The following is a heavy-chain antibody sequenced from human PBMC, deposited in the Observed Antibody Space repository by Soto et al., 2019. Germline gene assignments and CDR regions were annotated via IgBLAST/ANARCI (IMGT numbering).Heavy chain of an antibody. D-gene: IGHD5-12*01. V-gene: IGHV1-46*01. CDR1: GYTFTTYH. CDR3: ARAPVDISMATNFDY. Sequence: QVQLVQSGAEVKKPGASVKVSCKASGYTFTTYHMHWVRQAPGQGLEWMGIINPSGDNTNYAQKFLGRVTMTRDTSTSTVYMELSSLRSEDTAVYYCARAPVDISMATNFDYWGQGTLVTVSS. CDR2: INPSGDNT. J-gene: IGHJ4*02.